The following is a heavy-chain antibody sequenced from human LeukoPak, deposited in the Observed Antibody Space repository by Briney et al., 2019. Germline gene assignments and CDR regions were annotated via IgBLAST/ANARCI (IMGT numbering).Heavy chain of an antibody. J-gene: IGHJ6*02. V-gene: IGHV3-48*03. CDR2: ISSSGSTI. D-gene: IGHD3-22*01. CDR3: ARLFYYDSSGVYGMDV. Sequence: GGTLRLSCAASGFTFSSYEMNWVRQAPGKGLGWVSYISSSGSTIYYADSVKGRFTISRDNAKNSLYLQMNSLRVEDTAVYYCARLFYYDSSGVYGMDVWGQGTTVTVSS. CDR1: GFTFSSYE.